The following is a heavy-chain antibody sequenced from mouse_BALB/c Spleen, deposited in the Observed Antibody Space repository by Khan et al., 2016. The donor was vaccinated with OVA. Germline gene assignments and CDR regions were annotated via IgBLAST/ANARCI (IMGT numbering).Heavy chain of an antibody. V-gene: IGHV1S81*02. D-gene: IGHD2-2*01. J-gene: IGHJ3*01. CDR2: IYHGDGDS. CDR1: GYTFTSYY. Sequence: QVQLQQSGAELVKPGASVKLSCKASGYTFTSYYMYWVKQRPGQGLEWIGEIYHGDGDSHFNERFKSKATLTVDKSSSTVYMQLSSLTSEDSAVYYCTRSGYGSFAYWGQGTLVTVSA. CDR3: TRSGYGSFAY.